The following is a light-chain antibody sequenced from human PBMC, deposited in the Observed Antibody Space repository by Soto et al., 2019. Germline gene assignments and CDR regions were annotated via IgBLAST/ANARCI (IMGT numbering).Light chain of an antibody. Sequence: DIQMTQSPSSLSASVGDRVTITCRASQSISSYLNWYQQKPGKAPKLLIYAASSLQSGVTSRFSGSGSGTDFTLTIRSLQPEDFATYYCQQSYSTPRTFGQGTKVEIE. V-gene: IGKV1-39*01. CDR2: AAS. J-gene: IGKJ1*01. CDR3: QQSYSTPRT. CDR1: QSISSY.